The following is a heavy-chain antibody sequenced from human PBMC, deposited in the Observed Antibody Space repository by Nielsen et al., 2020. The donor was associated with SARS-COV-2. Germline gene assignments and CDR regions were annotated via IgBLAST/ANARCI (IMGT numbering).Heavy chain of an antibody. CDR3: ARDAPVPTYYDFWSGYSAYYGMDV. D-gene: IGHD3-3*01. Sequence: GESLKISCAASGFTFSSYSIYWVRQAPGKGLEWVSSISSSSSYIYYADSVKGRFTISRDNAKNTLYLQMNSLRAEDTAVYYCARDAPVPTYYDFWSGYSAYYGMDVWGQGTTVTVSS. J-gene: IGHJ6*02. V-gene: IGHV3-21*01. CDR2: ISSSSSYI. CDR1: GFTFSSYS.